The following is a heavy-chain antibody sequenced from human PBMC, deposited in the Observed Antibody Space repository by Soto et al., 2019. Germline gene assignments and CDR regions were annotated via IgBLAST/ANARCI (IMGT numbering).Heavy chain of an antibody. CDR3: ARGRAFRNWFDP. Sequence: QVQLQQWGAGLLKPSETLSLICAVYGGSFSGYYWSWIRQPPGKGLEWSGEINHSGSTNYNPSLKSRVTISVDTSKNQFSLKLSSVTAADTAVYYCARGRAFRNWFDPWGQGTLVTVSS. CDR2: INHSGST. CDR1: GGSFSGYY. J-gene: IGHJ5*02. V-gene: IGHV4-34*01.